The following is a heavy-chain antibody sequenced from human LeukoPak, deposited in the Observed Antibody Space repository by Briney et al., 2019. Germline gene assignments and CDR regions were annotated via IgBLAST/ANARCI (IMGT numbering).Heavy chain of an antibody. Sequence: GASVKVSCKASGYTFTSHTIHWVRQAPGQRLEWMSWIDTSNGYIRYSPEFQGRVTLTADKSTSTAYMELDSLRSEDTAIYYCARGAPRKSGFYDAFDIWAQGTMVTVSS. J-gene: IGHJ3*02. V-gene: IGHV1-3*04. CDR1: GYTFTSHT. D-gene: IGHD1-14*01. CDR2: IDTSNGYI. CDR3: ARGAPRKSGFYDAFDI.